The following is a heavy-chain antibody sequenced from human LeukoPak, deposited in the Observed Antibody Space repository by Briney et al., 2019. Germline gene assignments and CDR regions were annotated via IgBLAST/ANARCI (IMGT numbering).Heavy chain of an antibody. V-gene: IGHV3-23*01. J-gene: IGHJ6*03. Sequence: PGGSLRLSCAASGFTFSSYGMSWVRQAPGKGLEWVSGISGSGSGTYYADPVKGRFTISRDNSKNTLHLQMNSLRAEDTAVYYCATHGSAHYYMDVWGKGTTVTISS. CDR2: ISGSGSGT. CDR3: ATHGSAHYYMDV. D-gene: IGHD2-2*03. CDR1: GFTFSSYG.